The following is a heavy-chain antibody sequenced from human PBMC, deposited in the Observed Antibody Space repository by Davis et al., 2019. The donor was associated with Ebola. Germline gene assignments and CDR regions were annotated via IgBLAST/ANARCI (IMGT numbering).Heavy chain of an antibody. D-gene: IGHD6-13*01. CDR2: INPNSGGT. V-gene: IGHV1-2*02. Sequence: ASVKVSCKASGYTFTGYYMHWVRQAPGQGLEWMGWINPNSGGTNYAQKFQGRVTMTRDTSISTAYMELSRLRSDDTAVYYCARDRAEDYYGMDVWGQGTTVTVSS. CDR1: GYTFTGYY. J-gene: IGHJ6*02. CDR3: ARDRAEDYYGMDV.